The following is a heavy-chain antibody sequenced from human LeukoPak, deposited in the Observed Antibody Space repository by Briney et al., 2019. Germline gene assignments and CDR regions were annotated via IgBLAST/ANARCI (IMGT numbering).Heavy chain of an antibody. CDR2: IYYSGST. J-gene: IGHJ6*03. Sequence: SETLSLTCTVSGGSISSSSYYWGWIRQPPGKGLEWIGSIYYSGSTYYNPSLKSRVTISVDTSKNQFSLKLSSVTAADTAVYYCASQDAPNYDFWSGYLSTFYYYYYMDVWGKGTTVTVSS. V-gene: IGHV4-39*01. CDR1: GGSISSSSYY. CDR3: ASQDAPNYDFWSGYLSTFYYYYYMDV. D-gene: IGHD3-3*01.